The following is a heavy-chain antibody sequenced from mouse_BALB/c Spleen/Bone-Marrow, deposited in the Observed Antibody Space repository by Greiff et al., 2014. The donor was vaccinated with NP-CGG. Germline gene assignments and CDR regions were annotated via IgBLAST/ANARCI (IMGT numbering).Heavy chain of an antibody. V-gene: IGHV2-9*02. Sequence: QVQLQQSGPGLVAPSQSLSITCTVSGFSLTNYGVHWVRQPPGKGLEWLGVIWADGSTNYNSALMSRLSISKDNSKIQVFFKMNSLQTGDTAMYYCARITTATGAMDYWGQGTSVTVSS. CDR2: IWADGST. J-gene: IGHJ4*01. D-gene: IGHD1-2*01. CDR1: GFSLTNYG. CDR3: ARITTATGAMDY.